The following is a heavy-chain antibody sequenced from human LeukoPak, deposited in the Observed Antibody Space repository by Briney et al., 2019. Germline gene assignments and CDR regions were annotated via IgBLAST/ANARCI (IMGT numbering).Heavy chain of an antibody. CDR1: GGSIRSSYYY. CDR3: ARDRSGGYNWFDP. J-gene: IGHJ5*02. D-gene: IGHD2-15*01. CDR2: IYDSGST. V-gene: IGHV4-39*07. Sequence: SETLSLTCTVSGGSIRSSYYYWGWIRQPPGKGLEWIGSIYDSGSTYYNPSLKSRVTISVDTSKNQFSLKLSSVTAADTAIYYCARDRSGGYNWFDPWGQGTLVTVSS.